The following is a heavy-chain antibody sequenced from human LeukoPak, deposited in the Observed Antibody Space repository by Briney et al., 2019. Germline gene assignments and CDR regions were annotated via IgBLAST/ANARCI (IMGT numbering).Heavy chain of an antibody. J-gene: IGHJ3*01. Sequence: GGSLRLSCAASGFTFSSYVMHWVRQAPGKGLEWLAVISYDGSNKYYADSVKGRFTISRDNSKNTLYLQMNSLRAEDTAVYYCAKFFTGEYVRAFDVWGQGTMVTVSS. D-gene: IGHD3-10*02. CDR2: ISYDGSNK. CDR3: AKFFTGEYVRAFDV. CDR1: GFTFSSYV. V-gene: IGHV3-30*18.